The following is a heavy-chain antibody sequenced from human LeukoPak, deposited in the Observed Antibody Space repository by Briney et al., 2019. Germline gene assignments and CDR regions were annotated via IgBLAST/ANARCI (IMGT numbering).Heavy chain of an antibody. D-gene: IGHD6-19*01. V-gene: IGHV3-74*01. CDR3: ARVRYSSGWPHFDY. J-gene: IGHJ4*02. Sequence: GGSLRLSCAASGSTFSSYWMHWVRQAPGKGLVWVSRINSDGSSTSYADSVKGRFTISRDNAKNTLYLQMNSLRAEDTAVYYCARVRYSSGWPHFDYWGQGTLVTVSS. CDR2: INSDGSST. CDR1: GSTFSSYW.